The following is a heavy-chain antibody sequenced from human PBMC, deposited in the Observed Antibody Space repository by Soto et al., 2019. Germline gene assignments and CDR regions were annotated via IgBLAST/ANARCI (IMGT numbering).Heavy chain of an antibody. CDR3: VRHYGDSPHRSLDY. CDR2: IYYSGST. Sequence: QVQLQESGPGLVKPSETLSLTCTVSGGSISSYYWSWIRQPPGKGLEWIGYIYYSGSTNYNPSLKSRVTISVDTSKNQFSLKLSSVTAADTAVYYCVRHYGDSPHRSLDYWGQGTLVSVSS. V-gene: IGHV4-59*08. D-gene: IGHD4-17*01. J-gene: IGHJ4*02. CDR1: GGSISSYY.